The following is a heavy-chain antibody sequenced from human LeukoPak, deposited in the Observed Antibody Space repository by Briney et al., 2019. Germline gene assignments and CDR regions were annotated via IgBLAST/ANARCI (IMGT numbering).Heavy chain of an antibody. CDR2: ISGSSNTI. CDR1: GFTFSSYS. J-gene: IGHJ4*02. V-gene: IGHV3-48*04. CDR3: ATVNRISSTFDS. Sequence: GGSLRLSCAASGFTFSSYSMTWLRQAPGKGLEWLSYISGSSNTITYADSVKGRFTTSRDNAKSSLYLQMNSLRADDTAVYYCATVNRISSTFDSWGQGALVTVSS. D-gene: IGHD2-15*01.